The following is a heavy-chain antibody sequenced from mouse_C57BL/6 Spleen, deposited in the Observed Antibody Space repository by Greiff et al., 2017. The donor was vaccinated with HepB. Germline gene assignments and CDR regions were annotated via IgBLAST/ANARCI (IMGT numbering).Heavy chain of an antibody. J-gene: IGHJ4*01. V-gene: IGHV1-82*01. CDR3: ARGRGAMDY. CDR2: IYPGDGDT. CDR1: GYAFSSSW. Sequence: QVQLQQPGPELVKPGASVKISCKASGYAFSSSWMNWVKQRPGKGLEWIGRIYPGDGDTNYNGKFKGKATLTADKSSSTAYMQLSSLTSEDSAVYFCARGRGAMDYWGQGTSVTVSS.